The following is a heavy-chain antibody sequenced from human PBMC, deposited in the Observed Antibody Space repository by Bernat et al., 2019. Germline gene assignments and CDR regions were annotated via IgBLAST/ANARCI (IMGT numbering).Heavy chain of an antibody. CDR2: ISYDGSNK. Sequence: QVQLVESGGGVVQPGRSLRLSCAASGFTFSSYAMHWVRQAPGKGLEWVAVISYDGSNKYYADSVKGRFTISRDNSKNTLYLQMNSLRAEDTAVYYCWAVVTATTAYYYYYGMDVWGQGTTVTVSS. J-gene: IGHJ6*02. CDR1: GFTFSSYA. CDR3: WAVVTATTAYYYYYGMDV. D-gene: IGHD2-21*02. V-gene: IGHV3-30-3*01.